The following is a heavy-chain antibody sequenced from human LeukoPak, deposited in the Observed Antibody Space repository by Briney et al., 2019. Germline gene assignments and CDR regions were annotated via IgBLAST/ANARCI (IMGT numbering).Heavy chain of an antibody. CDR3: ASTASDTAMADSYSVDY. CDR2: IITIFGTA. V-gene: IGHV1-69*06. J-gene: IGHJ4*02. CDR1: GGTFSSNA. Sequence: AVKVSCKASGGTFSSNAISWVRQAPGPGLGWMGGIITIFGTANYAQTLQGRVTITAYKSTSTTYMELSSLRSEDTAVYYWASTASDTAMADSYSVDYWGQGTLVTVSS. D-gene: IGHD5-18*01.